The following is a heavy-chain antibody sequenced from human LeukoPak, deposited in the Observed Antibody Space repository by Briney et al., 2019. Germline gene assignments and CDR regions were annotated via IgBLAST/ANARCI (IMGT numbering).Heavy chain of an antibody. CDR1: GYTFTSYD. J-gene: IGHJ5*02. CDR3: ARSPDSSGYYWLSWFDP. D-gene: IGHD3-22*01. V-gene: IGHV1-8*01. Sequence: ASVKVSCKASGYTFTSYDINWVRQATGQGLEWMGWMNPNSGNTGYAQKFQGRVTMTRNTSISTAYMELSSLRSEDTAVYYCARSPDSSGYYWLSWFDPWGQGTLVTVSS. CDR2: MNPNSGNT.